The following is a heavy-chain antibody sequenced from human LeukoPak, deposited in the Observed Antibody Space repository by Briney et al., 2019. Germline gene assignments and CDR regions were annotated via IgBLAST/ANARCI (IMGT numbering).Heavy chain of an antibody. D-gene: IGHD3-3*01. V-gene: IGHV3-48*01. J-gene: IGHJ6*03. CDR1: GFTFTSYS. CDR2: ISSSSSTI. CDR3: ARAPALRFLEYYFYYMDV. Sequence: PGRSLRLFCAPSGFTFTSYSMNWVRLAPGKGLEWVSYISSSSSTIYYADSVKGRFTISRDNARTSLYLKMHSLRADDTAVYYCARAPALRFLEYYFYYMDVWGKGTTVTVSS.